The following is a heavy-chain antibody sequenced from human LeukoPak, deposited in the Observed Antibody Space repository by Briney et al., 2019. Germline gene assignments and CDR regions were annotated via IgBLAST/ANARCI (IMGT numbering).Heavy chain of an antibody. CDR3: ARDDAPDGGFLDY. CDR2: VDGGGST. Sequence: PGGSLRLSCAASGFTFRNYAMSWVRQAPGKALEWASRVDGGGSTSYADSVRGRFSISRDSSKSTLYLQMGSLRGEDTAVYYCARDDAPDGGFLDYWGQGTLVTVSS. J-gene: IGHJ4*02. V-gene: IGHV3-23*01. D-gene: IGHD2/OR15-2a*01. CDR1: GFTFRNYA.